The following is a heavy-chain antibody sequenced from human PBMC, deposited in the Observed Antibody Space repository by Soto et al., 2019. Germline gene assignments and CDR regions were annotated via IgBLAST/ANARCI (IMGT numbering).Heavy chain of an antibody. CDR3: AKNQDWIRPDPGAFDV. V-gene: IGHV3-23*01. Sequence: VQLSQSGGGLVQRGGSLRLSCEGSGFTFGDYGINWVRQAPGKGLEWVSGISGSGNKIDYSDSVEGRFTISRDNSKKTVLRQMNGLRAGDTGVYFCAKNQDWIRPDPGAFDVWGQGTMVTVSS. J-gene: IGHJ3*01. D-gene: IGHD1-1*01. CDR1: GFTFGDYG. CDR2: ISGSGNKI.